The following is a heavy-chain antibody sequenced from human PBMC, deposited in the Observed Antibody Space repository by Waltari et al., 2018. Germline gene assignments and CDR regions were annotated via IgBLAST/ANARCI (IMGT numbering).Heavy chain of an antibody. J-gene: IGHJ6*02. V-gene: IGHV3-30*18. CDR2: IWYDGSNK. CDR3: AKGQHFFYSKWGYYYYGMDV. CDR1: GFTFSSYG. D-gene: IGHD4-4*01. Sequence: QVQLVESGGGVVQPGRSLRLSCAASGFTFSSYGMHWVRQAPGKGLEWVAGIWYDGSNKYYADSVKGRFTISRDNSKNTLYLQMNSLRAEDTAMYYCAKGQHFFYSKWGYYYYGMDVWGQGTTVTVSS.